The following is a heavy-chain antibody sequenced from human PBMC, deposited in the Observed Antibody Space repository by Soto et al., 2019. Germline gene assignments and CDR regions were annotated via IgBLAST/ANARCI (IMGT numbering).Heavy chain of an antibody. V-gene: IGHV3-21*01. CDR3: ARERGIVAAATTRWFDP. CDR2: VTSGSSYT. D-gene: IGHD6-13*01. CDR1: GFTFSSYS. Sequence: EVQLVESGGGLVKPGGSLRLSCAASGFTFSSYSMNWVRQAPGKGLEWVSSVTSGSSYTYYADSVKGRFTISRDNAKNSLYLQMNSLRAEDTAVYYCARERGIVAAATTRWFDPWGQGILVTVSS. J-gene: IGHJ5*02.